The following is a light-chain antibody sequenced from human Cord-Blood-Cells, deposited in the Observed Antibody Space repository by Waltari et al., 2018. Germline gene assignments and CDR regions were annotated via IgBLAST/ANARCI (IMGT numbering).Light chain of an antibody. V-gene: IGLV2-11*01. CDR2: DVS. Sequence: QSALTQPRSVSGSPGQSVTISCTGTSSDVGGYTYVSWYQQHPGKAPKLMIYDVSKRPSGVPDRFSGSKSGNPASLTISGLQAEDEADYYCCSYAGSYTFVVFGGGTKLTVL. J-gene: IGLJ2*01. CDR1: SSDVGGYTY. CDR3: CSYAGSYTFVV.